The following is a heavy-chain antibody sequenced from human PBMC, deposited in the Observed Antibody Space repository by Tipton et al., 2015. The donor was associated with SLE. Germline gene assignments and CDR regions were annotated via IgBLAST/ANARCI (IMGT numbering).Heavy chain of an antibody. D-gene: IGHD3-22*01. CDR2: IYYSGST. CDR1: GGSISSYY. Sequence: TLSLTCTVSGGSISSYYWSWIRQPPGRGLEWIGYIYYSGSTNYNPSLKSRVTISSDTPKNQFSLKLSSVTAADTAVYYCAREGYYDNSGYYPLFDSWGQGILVTVSS. CDR3: AREGYYDNSGYYPLFDS. J-gene: IGHJ4*01. V-gene: IGHV4-59*01.